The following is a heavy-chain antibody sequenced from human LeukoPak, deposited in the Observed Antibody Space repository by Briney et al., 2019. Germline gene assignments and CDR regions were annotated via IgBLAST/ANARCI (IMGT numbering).Heavy chain of an antibody. V-gene: IGHV1-46*01. D-gene: IGHD3-10*01. J-gene: IGHJ4*02. Sequence: ASVKVSCKASGYTFTSYYMHWVRQAPGQGLEWMGIINPSGGSTSYAQKFQGRVTMTRDMSTSTVYMELSSLRSEDTATYYCARGLVRGMISSLRRTPPHDYWGQGTLVVVSS. CDR1: GYTFTSYY. CDR2: INPSGGST. CDR3: ARGLVRGMISSLRRTPPHDY.